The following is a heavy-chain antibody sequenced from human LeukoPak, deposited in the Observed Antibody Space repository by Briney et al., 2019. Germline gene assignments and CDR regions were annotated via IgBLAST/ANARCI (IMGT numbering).Heavy chain of an antibody. Sequence: SETLSLTCTVSGGSITSSSYYWGWIRQPPGKGLEWIGSIYYSGSTYYNPSLKSRVTISVDTSKNQFSLKLRSVTAADTAVYYCASAMTTVTTGWFDPWGQGTLVTVSS. V-gene: IGHV4-39*01. CDR1: GGSITSSSYY. CDR2: IYYSGST. J-gene: IGHJ5*02. D-gene: IGHD4-17*01. CDR3: ASAMTTVTTGWFDP.